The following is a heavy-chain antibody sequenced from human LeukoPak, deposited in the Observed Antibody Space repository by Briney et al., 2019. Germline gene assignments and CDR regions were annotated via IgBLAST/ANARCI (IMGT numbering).Heavy chain of an antibody. D-gene: IGHD3-22*01. CDR1: GGTFSNYA. CDR2: INPRTGST. Sequence: ASVKVSCKASGGTFSNYAISWVRQAPGQGLEWMGIINPRTGSTSYSQKFQGRVTMTRDMSTSTVYMELSSLRSEDTALYYCARGVHVRVYDSNPHYGHYWGQGTLVTVSS. J-gene: IGHJ4*02. CDR3: ARGVHVRVYDSNPHYGHY. V-gene: IGHV1-46*01.